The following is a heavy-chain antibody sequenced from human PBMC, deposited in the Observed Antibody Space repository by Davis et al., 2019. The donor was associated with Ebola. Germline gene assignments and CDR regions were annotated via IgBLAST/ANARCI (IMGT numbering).Heavy chain of an antibody. CDR2: IYPGDSDT. V-gene: IGHV5-51*01. CDR3: ARQAVLGYCSSTSCYYFDY. D-gene: IGHD2-2*01. CDR1: GYSFTSYW. J-gene: IGHJ4*02. Sequence: PGGSLRLSCKGSGYSFTSYWVGWVRQMPGKGLEWMGIIYPGDSDTRYSPSFQGQVTISADKSISTAYLQWSSLKASDTAMYYCARQAVLGYCSSTSCYYFDYWGQGTLVSVSS.